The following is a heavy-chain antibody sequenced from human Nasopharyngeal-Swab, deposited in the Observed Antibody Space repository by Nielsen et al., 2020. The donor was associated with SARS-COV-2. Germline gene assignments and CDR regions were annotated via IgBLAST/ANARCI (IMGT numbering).Heavy chain of an antibody. V-gene: IGHV1-24*01. D-gene: IGHD2-2*01. Sequence: ASVKVSCKVSGYTLTELSMHWVRQAPGKGLEWMGGFDPEDGETIYAQKLQGRVTMTTDTSTSTAYMELRSLRSDDTAVYYCARSNLVVPAAEPIDDAFDIWGQGTMITVSS. J-gene: IGHJ3*02. CDR2: FDPEDGET. CDR1: GYTLTELS. CDR3: ARSNLVVPAAEPIDDAFDI.